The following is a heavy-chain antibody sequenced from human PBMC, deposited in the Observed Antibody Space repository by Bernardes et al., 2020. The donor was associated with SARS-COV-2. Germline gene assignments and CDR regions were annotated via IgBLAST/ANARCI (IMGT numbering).Heavy chain of an antibody. Sequence: GGSLRLSCAASGFSFSTYGMHWVRQAPGKGLEWVAIIWFDGSNENFADSVKGRFTISRDNSRNTVFLHMNSLRDDDTAVYFCARGSGSREYFQDWGQGTLVTVSS. D-gene: IGHD1-26*01. CDR3: ARGSGSREYFQD. V-gene: IGHV3-33*01. CDR1: GFSFSTYG. J-gene: IGHJ1*01. CDR2: IWFDGSNE.